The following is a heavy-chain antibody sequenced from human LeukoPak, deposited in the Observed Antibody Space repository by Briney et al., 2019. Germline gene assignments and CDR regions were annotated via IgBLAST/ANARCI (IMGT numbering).Heavy chain of an antibody. Sequence: PSDTLSLTCTLSGGSISSCSYYWSWIRQPAGKGLEWIWRIYTSGSTKCNPALKSRVTISVDTSKNQFSLKLSSVTAADTAVYYCARIYCGGDCRGYYYHYYMDVWGKGTTVTISS. D-gene: IGHD2-21*02. CDR3: ARIYCGGDCRGYYYHYYMDV. CDR1: GGSISSCSYY. CDR2: IYTSGST. J-gene: IGHJ6*03. V-gene: IGHV4-61*02.